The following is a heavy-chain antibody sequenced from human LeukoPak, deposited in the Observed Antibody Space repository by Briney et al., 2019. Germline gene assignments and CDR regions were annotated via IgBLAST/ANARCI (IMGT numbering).Heavy chain of an antibody. D-gene: IGHD3-22*01. CDR1: GGSISSYY. CDR2: IYYSGST. CDR3: ARGYYYDSSGYYYYYYGMDV. J-gene: IGHJ6*02. Sequence: NPSETLSLTCTVSGGSISSYYWSWIRQPPGKGLEWIGYIYYSGSTNYNPSLKSRVTISVDTSKNQFSLKLSSVTAADTAVYYCARGYYYDSSGYYYYYYGMDVWGQGTTVTVSS. V-gene: IGHV4-59*01.